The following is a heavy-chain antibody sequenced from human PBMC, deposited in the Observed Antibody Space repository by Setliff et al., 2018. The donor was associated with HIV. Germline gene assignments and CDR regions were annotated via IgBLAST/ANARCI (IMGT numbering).Heavy chain of an antibody. CDR1: GGSISSSNW. J-gene: IGHJ4*02. V-gene: IGHV4-4*02. D-gene: IGHD3-3*01. CDR3: ARVASYDFWSGYLHYFDY. Sequence: SETLSLTCAVSGGSISSSNWWSWVRQPPGKGLEWIGEINHGGSTDSNPSLKSRVTISVDTSKNQFSLNLTSVTAADTAVYYCARVASYDFWSGYLHYFDYWGQGTPVTVS. CDR2: INHGGST.